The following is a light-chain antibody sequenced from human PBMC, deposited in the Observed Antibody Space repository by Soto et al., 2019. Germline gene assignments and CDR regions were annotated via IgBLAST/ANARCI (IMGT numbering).Light chain of an antibody. J-gene: IGKJ5*01. CDR2: ASS. Sequence: DIQMTQSPSTLSASVGDRVTITCRASQSITTYLTWYQQKPGKASKLLIYASSKWINRVPSRFSGSGSGTEFTLTISSLQPDDVATYYCQQYNDYPFTLGQGTRLEIK. CDR3: QQYNDYPFT. CDR1: QSITTY. V-gene: IGKV1-5*01.